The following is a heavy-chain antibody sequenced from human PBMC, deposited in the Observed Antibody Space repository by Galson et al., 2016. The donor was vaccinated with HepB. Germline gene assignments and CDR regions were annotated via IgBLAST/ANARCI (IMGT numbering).Heavy chain of an antibody. Sequence: SETLSLTCAVYGGSFSGYYWSLIRQPPGKGLEWIGEIIHSGTTNYNPSLKSRVTISVDTSKNQFSLKLSSVTAADTAVYYCAPEGSWFDPWGQGTLVSVSS. CDR3: APEGSWFDP. CDR2: IIHSGTT. V-gene: IGHV4-34*12. CDR1: GGSFSGYY. J-gene: IGHJ5*02.